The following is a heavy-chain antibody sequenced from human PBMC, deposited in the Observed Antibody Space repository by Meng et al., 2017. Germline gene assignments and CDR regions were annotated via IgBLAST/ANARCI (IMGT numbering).Heavy chain of an antibody. V-gene: IGHV1-2*02. Sequence: ASVKVSCKASGYTFTGYYMHWVRQAPGQGLEWMGWINPNSGGTNYAQKFQGRVTMTRDTSISTAYMELSRLRSDDTAVYYCASFPLERYYDSSGYYYYYYGMDVWGQGTTVTVSS. J-gene: IGHJ6*02. CDR2: INPNSGGT. CDR3: ASFPLERYYDSSGYYYYYYGMDV. D-gene: IGHD3-22*01. CDR1: GYTFTGYY.